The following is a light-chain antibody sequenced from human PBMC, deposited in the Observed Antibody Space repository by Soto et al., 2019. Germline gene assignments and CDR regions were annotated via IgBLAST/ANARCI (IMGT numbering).Light chain of an antibody. CDR2: GAS. CDR1: QSISSSY. CDR3: QQYGSSSWT. J-gene: IGKJ1*01. V-gene: IGKV3-20*01. Sequence: EIVLTQSPATLSFSPGKRATLSCRASQSISSSYLAWYQQRPGQAPRLLIYGASSRATGIPDRFSGSGSGTEFTLTISRLEPEDFAVYYCQQYGSSSWTFGQGTKVDIK.